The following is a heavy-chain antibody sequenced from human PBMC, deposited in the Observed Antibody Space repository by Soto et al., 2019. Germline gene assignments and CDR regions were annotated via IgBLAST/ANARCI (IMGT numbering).Heavy chain of an antibody. CDR1: GGSISSYY. V-gene: IGHV4-59*08. Sequence: SETLSLTCTVSGGSISSYYWSWIRQPPGKGLEWIGYIYYSGSTNYNPSLKSRVTISVDTSKNQFSLKLSSVTAADTVVYYCARHEAPSGWYFDYWGQGTLVTVSS. CDR2: IYYSGST. J-gene: IGHJ4*02. CDR3: ARHEAPSGWYFDY. D-gene: IGHD6-19*01.